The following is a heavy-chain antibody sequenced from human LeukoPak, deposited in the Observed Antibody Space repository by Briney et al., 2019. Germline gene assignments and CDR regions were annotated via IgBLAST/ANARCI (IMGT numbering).Heavy chain of an antibody. D-gene: IGHD3-22*01. Sequence: GASVKVSCKASGYTFTSYYMHWVRQAPGQGLEWMGIINPSVGSTTYAQKFQGRVTMTRDTSTSTVYMELSSLRSEDTAVYYCAREGIDSSARMGFHIWGQGTMVAVSS. CDR3: AREGIDSSARMGFHI. J-gene: IGHJ3*02. CDR2: INPSVGST. CDR1: GYTFTSYY. V-gene: IGHV1-46*01.